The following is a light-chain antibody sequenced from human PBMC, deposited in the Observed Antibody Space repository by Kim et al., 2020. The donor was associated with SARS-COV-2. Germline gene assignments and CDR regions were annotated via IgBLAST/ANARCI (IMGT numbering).Light chain of an antibody. CDR2: DVS. J-gene: IGLJ3*02. CDR1: SSDVCGYNY. V-gene: IGLV2-14*04. Sequence: GQSTTISCTGTSSDVCGYNYVSRYQQHPGQAPHLLIYDVSKRPSGVSNRFSGSKSGNTASLTISGLQAEDEADYYCSSYTSSSTRVFGGGTQLTVL. CDR3: SSYTSSSTRV.